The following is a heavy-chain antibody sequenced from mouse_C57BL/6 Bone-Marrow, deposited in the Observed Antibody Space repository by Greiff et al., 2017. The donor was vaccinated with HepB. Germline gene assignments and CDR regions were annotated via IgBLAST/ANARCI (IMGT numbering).Heavy chain of an antibody. D-gene: IGHD4-1*01. CDR2: IDPSDSYT. Sequence: QVQLQQPGAELVMPGASVKLSCKASGYTFTSYWMHWVKQRPGQGLEWIGEIDPSDSYTNYNQKFKGKSTLTVDKSSSTAYMQLSSLTSEDSAVYYCARLKTGTRGAWFAYWGQGTLVTVSA. J-gene: IGHJ3*01. V-gene: IGHV1-69*01. CDR1: GYTFTSYW. CDR3: ARLKTGTRGAWFAY.